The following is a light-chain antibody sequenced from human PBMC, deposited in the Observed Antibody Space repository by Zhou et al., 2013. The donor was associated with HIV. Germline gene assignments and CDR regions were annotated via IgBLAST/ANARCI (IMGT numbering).Light chain of an antibody. CDR2: GAS. CDR1: QSVSSNY. CDR3: QQYGGSPWT. Sequence: ETVLTQSPGTLSLSPGERATLSCRASQSVSSNYLAWYQQKPGQAPRLLIYGASSRATGIPDKFTGSGSGTDFTFTIARLEPEDFAVYYCQQYGGSPWTFGQGTKVDIK. J-gene: IGKJ1*01. V-gene: IGKV3-20*01.